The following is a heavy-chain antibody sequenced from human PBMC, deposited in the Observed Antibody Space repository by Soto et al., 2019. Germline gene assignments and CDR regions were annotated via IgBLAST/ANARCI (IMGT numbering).Heavy chain of an antibody. CDR1: GYTFTSYA. J-gene: IGHJ2*01. CDR3: ARGGSLYWYFEL. V-gene: IGHV1-3*01. D-gene: IGHD1-26*01. CDR2: INAGNGNT. Sequence: QVQLVQSGAEVKKPGASVKVSCKASGYTFTSYAMHWVRQAPGQRLEWMGWINAGNGNTKYSQNFPGRVTITRDTSASTAYMVLSSMRSEDTAVYYCARGGSLYWYFELWGRGTMVTVSS.